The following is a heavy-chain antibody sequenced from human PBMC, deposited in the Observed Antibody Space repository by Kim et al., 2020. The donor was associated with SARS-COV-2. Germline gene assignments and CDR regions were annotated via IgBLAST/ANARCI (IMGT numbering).Heavy chain of an antibody. V-gene: IGHV4-59*08. Sequence: SETLSLTCTVSGGSISSYYWSWIRQPPGKGLEWIGYIYYSGSTNYNPSLKSRVTISVDTSKNQFSLKLSSVTAADTAVYYCARNIAAAGADTFDYWGQGT. J-gene: IGHJ4*02. D-gene: IGHD6-13*01. CDR2: IYYSGST. CDR1: GGSISSYY. CDR3: ARNIAAAGADTFDY.